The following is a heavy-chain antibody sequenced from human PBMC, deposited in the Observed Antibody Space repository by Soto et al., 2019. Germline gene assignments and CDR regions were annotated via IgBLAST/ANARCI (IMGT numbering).Heavy chain of an antibody. CDR3: ARPLKHRRNGYSSSSATYYYYGMDV. CDR2: IWYDGSNK. D-gene: IGHD6-13*01. J-gene: IGHJ6*02. V-gene: IGHV3-33*01. CDR1: GFTFSSYG. Sequence: QVQLVESGGGVVQPGRSLRLSCAASGFTFSSYGMHWVRQAPGKGLEWVAVIWYDGSNKYYADSVKGRFTISRDNSKNTLYLQMNSLRAEDTAVYYCARPLKHRRNGYSSSSATYYYYGMDVWGQGTTVTVSS.